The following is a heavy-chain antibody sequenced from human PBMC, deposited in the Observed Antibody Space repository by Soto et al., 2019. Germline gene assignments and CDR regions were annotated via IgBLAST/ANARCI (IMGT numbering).Heavy chain of an antibody. D-gene: IGHD6-19*01. CDR3: ARDLYIDSSGWYDVDY. J-gene: IGHJ4*02. CDR1: GFTFSSYG. Sequence: VQLVESGGGVVQPGRSLRLSCAASGFTFSSYGMHWVRQAPGKGLEWVAVIWYDGSNKYYADSVKGRFTISRDNSKNTLYLQMNSLRAEDTAVYYCARDLYIDSSGWYDVDYWGQGTLVTVSS. V-gene: IGHV3-33*01. CDR2: IWYDGSNK.